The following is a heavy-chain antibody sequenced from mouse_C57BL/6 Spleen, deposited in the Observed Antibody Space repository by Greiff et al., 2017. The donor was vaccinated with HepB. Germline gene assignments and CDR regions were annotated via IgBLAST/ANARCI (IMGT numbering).Heavy chain of an antibody. CDR3: ARDLDGYYPFAY. D-gene: IGHD2-3*01. CDR2: ISDGGSYT. CDR1: GFTFSSYA. J-gene: IGHJ3*01. V-gene: IGHV5-4*01. Sequence: DVKLVESGGGLVKPGGSLKLSCAASGFTFSSYAMSWVRQTPEKRLEWVATISDGGSYTYYPDNVKGRFTISRDNAKNNLYLQMSHLKSEDTAMYYCARDLDGYYPFAYWGQGTLVTVSA.